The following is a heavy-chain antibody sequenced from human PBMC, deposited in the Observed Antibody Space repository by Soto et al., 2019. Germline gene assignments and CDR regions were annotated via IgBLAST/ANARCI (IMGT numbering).Heavy chain of an antibody. V-gene: IGHV1-18*01. CDR2: ISAHNGNT. D-gene: IGHD1-1*01. Sequence: QVHLVQSGAEVKKPGASVKVSCQASGYAFTTYGITWVRQAPGQGLEWMGWISAHNGNTNYAQKLQGRDTVTRDTSASTAYMELRRLRSDDTAVYYWARGRYGDYWVQGALVTVSS. J-gene: IGHJ4*02. CDR1: GYAFTTYG. CDR3: ARGRYGDY.